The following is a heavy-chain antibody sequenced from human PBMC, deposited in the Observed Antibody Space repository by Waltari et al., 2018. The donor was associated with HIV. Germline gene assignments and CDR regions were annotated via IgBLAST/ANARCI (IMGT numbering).Heavy chain of an antibody. V-gene: IGHV4-59*01. CDR1: GGPISSSY. Sequence: QVQLQESGPGLVKPSETLSLTGTVSGGPISSSYWSWIRQPPGKGLEWIGYIYYSGSTNYNPSLKSRVTISVDTSKNQFSLKLSSVTAADTAVYYCARAGWYNYYYYGMDVWGQGTTVTVSS. CDR2: IYYSGST. CDR3: ARAGWYNYYYYGMDV. D-gene: IGHD6-19*01. J-gene: IGHJ6*02.